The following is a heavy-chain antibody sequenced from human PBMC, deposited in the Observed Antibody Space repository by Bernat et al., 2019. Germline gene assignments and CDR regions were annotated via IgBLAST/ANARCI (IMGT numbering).Heavy chain of an antibody. CDR3: TGSVVVTAERYSGAFDI. D-gene: IGHD2-21*02. J-gene: IGHJ3*02. Sequence: QVQLVESGGGVVQPGRSLRLSCAASGFTFSSYGMHWVRQAPGKGLEWVAVIWYDGSNKYYADSVKGRFTISRDNSKNTLYLQMNSLKTEDTAVYYCTGSVVVTAERYSGAFDIWGQGTMVTVSS. CDR1: GFTFSSYG. CDR2: IWYDGSNK. V-gene: IGHV3-33*01.